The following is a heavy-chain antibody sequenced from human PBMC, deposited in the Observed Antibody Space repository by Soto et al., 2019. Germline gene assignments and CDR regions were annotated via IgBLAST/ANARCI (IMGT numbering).Heavy chain of an antibody. CDR1: GYTLTSHD. CDR3: ARGCYDASDL. D-gene: IGHD2-15*01. CDR2: LNPNTGDT. V-gene: IGHV1-8*01. Sequence: ASVKVSCKASGYTLTSHDINWVRQATGQGLEWMGWLNPNTGDTGYAQKFQGRLSMTRNTSISTAYMELSSLRSEDTAVYYCARGCYDASDLWGQGTLVTVSS. J-gene: IGHJ3*01.